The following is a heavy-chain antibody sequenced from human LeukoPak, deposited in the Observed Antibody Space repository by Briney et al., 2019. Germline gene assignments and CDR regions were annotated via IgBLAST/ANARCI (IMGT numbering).Heavy chain of an antibody. CDR3: ARMAYCSGGRCFSFLDP. CDR2: IIPIFETT. D-gene: IGHD2-15*01. V-gene: IGHV1-69*13. J-gene: IGHJ5*02. Sequence: SVKVSCKASGGTFSSYAISWVRQAPGQGLEWLGGIIPIFETTACALKFQGRVTITADEFTTAAYMELSGLKSEDTAIYYCARMAYCSGGRCFSFLDPWGQGTLVTVSS. CDR1: GGTFSSYA.